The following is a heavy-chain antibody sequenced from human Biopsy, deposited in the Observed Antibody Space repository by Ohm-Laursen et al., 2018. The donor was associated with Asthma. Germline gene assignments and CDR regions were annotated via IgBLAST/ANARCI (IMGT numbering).Heavy chain of an antibody. CDR2: NMTVFGTT. V-gene: IGHV1-69*13. J-gene: IGHJ6*02. CDR1: GGTFSNFA. D-gene: IGHD6-19*01. Sequence: SVKVSCKAPGGTFSNFAISSVRQAPGQGLEWLGGNMTVFGTTNYAQKFQGRVTITADESTSTVYMEVTSLRSEDTAIYYCARCQVGYSSGWSLLLKKIYYSGMDVWGQGTAVTVSS. CDR3: ARCQVGYSSGWSLLLKKIYYSGMDV.